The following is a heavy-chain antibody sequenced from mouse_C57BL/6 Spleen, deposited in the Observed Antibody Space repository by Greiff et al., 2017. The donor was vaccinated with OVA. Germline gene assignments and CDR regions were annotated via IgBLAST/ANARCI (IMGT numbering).Heavy chain of an antibody. CDR3: ARPFYDYDWAFDY. J-gene: IGHJ2*01. CDR2: ISSGGSYT. V-gene: IGHV5-6*01. CDR1: GFTFSSYG. D-gene: IGHD2-4*01. Sequence: EVQLQQSGGDLVKPGGSLKLSCAASGFTFSSYGMSWVRQTPDKRLEWVATISSGGSYTYYPDSVKGRFTISRDNAKNTLYLQMSSLKSEDTAMYYCARPFYDYDWAFDYWGQGTTLTVSS.